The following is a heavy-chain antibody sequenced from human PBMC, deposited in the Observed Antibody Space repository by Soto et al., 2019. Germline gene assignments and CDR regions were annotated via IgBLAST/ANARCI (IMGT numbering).Heavy chain of an antibody. CDR2: IYYSGST. CDR3: AREMAPYMDV. V-gene: IGHV4-31*02. CDR1: GGSISSGGYY. Sequence: SETLSLTCTVSGGSISSGGYYWSWIRQHPGKGLEWIGYIYYSGSTYYNPSLKSRVTISVDTSKNQFSLKLSSVTAADTAVYYCAREMAPYMDVWGKGTTVTVSS. J-gene: IGHJ6*03.